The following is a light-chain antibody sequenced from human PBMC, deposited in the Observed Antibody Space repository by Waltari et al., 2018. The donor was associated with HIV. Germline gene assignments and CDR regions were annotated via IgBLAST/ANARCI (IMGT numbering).Light chain of an antibody. J-gene: IGKJ1*01. CDR1: QRLLYRSTNKDY. CDR2: WAS. Sequence: DIVMTQSPDSLAVSLGERATINCKSTQRLLYRSTNKDYLAWYQQKPGQCPKLLIYWASIRESGVPDRFSGSGSGTDFTLTISNLQAEDVAVYYCQQYYSTPWTFGQGTKVEI. V-gene: IGKV4-1*01. CDR3: QQYYSTPWT.